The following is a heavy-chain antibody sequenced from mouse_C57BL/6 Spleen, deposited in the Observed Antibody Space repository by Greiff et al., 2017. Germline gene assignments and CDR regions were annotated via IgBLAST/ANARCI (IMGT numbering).Heavy chain of an antibody. CDR1: GYTFTSYW. CDR2: IHPNSGST. J-gene: IGHJ2*01. D-gene: IGHD1-1*01. CDR3: AREGINYYGSDY. Sequence: QVQLQQPGAELVKPGASVMLSCKASGYTFTSYWMHWVKQRPGQGLEWIGMIHPNSGSTNYNEKFKSKATLTVDKSSSTAYMQLSSLTSEDSAVYYCAREGINYYGSDYWGQGTTLTVSS. V-gene: IGHV1-64*01.